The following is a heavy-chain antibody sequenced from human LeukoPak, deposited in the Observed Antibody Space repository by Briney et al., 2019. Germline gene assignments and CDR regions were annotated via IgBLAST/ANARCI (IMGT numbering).Heavy chain of an antibody. V-gene: IGHV3-21*01. CDR2: ISSSSSYI. CDR3: AKDYYDILTGCPDY. J-gene: IGHJ4*02. D-gene: IGHD3-9*01. CDR1: GFTFSSYS. Sequence: NPGGSLRLSCAASGFTFSSYSMNWVRQAPGKGLEWVSSISSSSSYIYYADSVKGRFTISRDNAKNSLYLQMNSLRAEDTAVYYCAKDYYDILTGCPDYWGQGTLVTVSS.